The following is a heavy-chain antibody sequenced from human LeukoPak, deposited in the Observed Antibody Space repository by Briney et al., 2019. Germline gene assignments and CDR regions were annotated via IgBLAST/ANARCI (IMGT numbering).Heavy chain of an antibody. Sequence: GRSLRLSCTASGFIFSNYGMHWVRQAPGKGLEWVAVIWYDGSNKYYADSVKGRFTISRDNSKNTLYLQMNSLRAEDTAVYYCARSYDSGAYYFDYWGQGTLVTVSS. CDR3: ARSYDSGAYYFDY. D-gene: IGHD3-22*01. J-gene: IGHJ4*02. CDR1: GFIFSNYG. CDR2: IWYDGSNK. V-gene: IGHV3-33*01.